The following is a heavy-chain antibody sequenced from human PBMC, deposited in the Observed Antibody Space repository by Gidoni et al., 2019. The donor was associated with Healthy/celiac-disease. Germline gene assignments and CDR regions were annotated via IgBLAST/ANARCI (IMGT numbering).Heavy chain of an antibody. CDR2: IKSKTDGGTT. J-gene: IGHJ4*02. D-gene: IGHD3-22*01. V-gene: IGHV3-15*01. Sequence: EVQLVESGGGLVKPGGYLRLSCAASGFTFSNAWMSWVGQAPGKGLEWVGRIKSKTDGGTTDYAAPVKGRFTISRDDSKNTLYLQMNSLKTEDTAVYYCTTEMSYDSSGYTPGGYFDYWGQGTLVTVSS. CDR1: GFTFSNAW. CDR3: TTEMSYDSSGYTPGGYFDY.